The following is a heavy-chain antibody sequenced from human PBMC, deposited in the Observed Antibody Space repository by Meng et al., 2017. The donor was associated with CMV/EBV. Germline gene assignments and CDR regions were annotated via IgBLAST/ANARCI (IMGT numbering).Heavy chain of an antibody. J-gene: IGHJ1*01. CDR1: GFTFSSYW. Sequence: GGSLRLSCAASGFTFSSYWMSWVRQAPGKGLEWVGNIKQDGSEKYYVDSVKGRFTISRDNAKNSLYLQMNSLRAEDTAVYYCARSSGPRYFQHWGQGTLVTVSS. V-gene: IGHV3-7*01. CDR3: ARSSGPRYFQH. CDR2: IKQDGSEK.